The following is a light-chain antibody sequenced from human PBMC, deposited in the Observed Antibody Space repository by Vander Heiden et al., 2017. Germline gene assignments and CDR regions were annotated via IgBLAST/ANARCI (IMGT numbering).Light chain of an antibody. J-gene: IGKJ2*01. CDR1: KSISSW. CDR3: QQYKYYPS. V-gene: IGKV1-5*03. CDR2: KAS. Sequence: QMPQSPSLLSASVGGGVIISRRTGKSISSWLAWYQHKPGKAPKILIYKASSLESGVPSRCSGSGAGTEFTLTSSGLQPDDVATYYCQQYKYYPSFGQGTKLEIK.